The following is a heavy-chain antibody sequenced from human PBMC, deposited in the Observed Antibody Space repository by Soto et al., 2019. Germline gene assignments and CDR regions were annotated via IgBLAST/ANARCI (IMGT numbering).Heavy chain of an antibody. CDR2: ISYDGSNK. D-gene: IGHD3-3*01. J-gene: IGHJ6*02. CDR1: GFTFSSYA. CDR3: ATLRFLEWLPDYYYGMDV. Sequence: QVQLVESGGGVVQPGRSLRLSCAASGFTFSSYAMHWVRQAPGKGLEWVAVISYDGSNKYYADSVKGRFTISRDNSKNTLYLQMNSLRAEDTAVYYCATLRFLEWLPDYYYGMDVWGQGTTVTVSS. V-gene: IGHV3-30-3*01.